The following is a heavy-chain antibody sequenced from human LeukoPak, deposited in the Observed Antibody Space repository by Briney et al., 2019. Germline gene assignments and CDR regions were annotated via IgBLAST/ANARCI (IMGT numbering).Heavy chain of an antibody. V-gene: IGHV3-23*01. Sequence: PGGSLRLSCVASGFTFSSYGMSWVRQAPGKGLEWVSAISGSGGSTYYADSVKGRFTISRDNSKNTLYLQMNSLRAEDTAVYYCARVLWEQQPFDYWGQGTLVTVSS. CDR1: GFTFSSYG. J-gene: IGHJ4*02. CDR3: ARVLWEQQPFDY. D-gene: IGHD6-13*01. CDR2: ISGSGGST.